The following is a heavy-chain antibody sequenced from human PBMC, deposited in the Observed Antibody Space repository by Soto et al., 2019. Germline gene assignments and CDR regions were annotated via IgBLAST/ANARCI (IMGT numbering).Heavy chain of an antibody. CDR1: GGTFSSYA. D-gene: IGHD3-22*01. CDR2: IIPIFGTA. V-gene: IGHV1-69*01. Sequence: QVQLVQAGAEVKKPGSSVKVSCKASGGTFSSYAISWVRQAPGQGLEWMGGIIPIFGTANYAQKFQGRVTITADEFTITAYMELSSLRSEDTAVYYCARDRDYYDSSGPSADAFDIWGQGTMVTVSS. CDR3: ARDRDYYDSSGPSADAFDI. J-gene: IGHJ3*02.